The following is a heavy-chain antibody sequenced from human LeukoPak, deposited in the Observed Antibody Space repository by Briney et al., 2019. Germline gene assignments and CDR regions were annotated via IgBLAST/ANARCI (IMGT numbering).Heavy chain of an antibody. V-gene: IGHV3-23*01. CDR2: INGGGDIM. Sequence: GGSLRLSCAASGFTFSTSWMDWVRQAPGKGLDWVSIINGGGDIMMYEDSVKGRFTISRDNSKNTFYLQMNSLRVEDTAVYYCAMRDRGYGLDIWGQGTMVTVSS. J-gene: IGHJ3*02. D-gene: IGHD3-10*01. CDR1: GFTFSTSW. CDR3: AMRDRGYGLDI.